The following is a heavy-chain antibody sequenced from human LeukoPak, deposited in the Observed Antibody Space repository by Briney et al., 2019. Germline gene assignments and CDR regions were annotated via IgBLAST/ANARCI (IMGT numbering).Heavy chain of an antibody. Sequence: GESLRLSCETSGFTLKNYWMSWLRRAPGKGLEWVSRSKYDGSTAMYAESVRGRFTISRDNAKNTLYLQMSTLGAEDTAVYYCARGSRRLGDAFDIWGQGTLVTVSS. CDR1: GFTLKNYW. D-gene: IGHD3-9*01. CDR2: SKYDGSTA. CDR3: ARGSRRLGDAFDI. V-gene: IGHV3-74*03. J-gene: IGHJ3*02.